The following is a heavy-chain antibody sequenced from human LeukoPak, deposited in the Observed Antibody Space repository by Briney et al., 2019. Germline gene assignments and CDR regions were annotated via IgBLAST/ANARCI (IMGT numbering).Heavy chain of an antibody. D-gene: IGHD2-2*02. CDR2: FNPENGNT. Sequence: ASVKVSCKASGYSFVGYGITWVRQAPGQGLEWMGWFNPENGNTNYAQKVQGRVTMTADTSTSTSYMELRSLRSDDTAVYYCARDRRRADTPEDYYYMDVWGKGTTVTVSS. CDR3: ARDRRRADTPEDYYYMDV. V-gene: IGHV1-18*01. J-gene: IGHJ6*03. CDR1: GYSFVGYG.